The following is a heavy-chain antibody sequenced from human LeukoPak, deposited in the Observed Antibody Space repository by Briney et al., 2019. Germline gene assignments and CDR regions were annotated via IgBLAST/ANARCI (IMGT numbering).Heavy chain of an antibody. CDR2: FYSGGSA. V-gene: IGHV4-4*07. J-gene: IGHJ4*02. D-gene: IGHD5-12*01. Sequence: SETLSLTCTVSGGSNSNYYWSWIRQPAGKGLEWIGRFYSGGSADYNPSLKSRVTMSVDTSKNQFSLKLSSVTAADTAVYYCARVYSGYDLPGSLANYYFDYWGQGTLVTVSS. CDR1: GGSNSNYY. CDR3: ARVYSGYDLPGSLANYYFDY.